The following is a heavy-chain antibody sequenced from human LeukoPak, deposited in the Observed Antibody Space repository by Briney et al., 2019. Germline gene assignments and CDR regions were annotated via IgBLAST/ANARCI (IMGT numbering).Heavy chain of an antibody. CDR2: ISSSSSYI. V-gene: IGHV3-21*01. D-gene: IGHD2-15*01. CDR1: GFTFSSYS. J-gene: IGHJ4*02. Sequence: GGSLRLSCAASGFTFSSYSMNWVRQAPGKGLEWVSSISSSSSYIYYADSVKGRFTISRDNAKNSLYLQMNSLRAEDTAVYYCARVLETDCRGGSCYSGLDYWGQGTLVAVSS. CDR3: ARVLETDCRGGSCYSGLDY.